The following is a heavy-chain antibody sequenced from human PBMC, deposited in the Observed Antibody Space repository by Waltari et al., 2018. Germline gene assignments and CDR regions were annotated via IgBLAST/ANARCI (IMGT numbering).Heavy chain of an antibody. CDR3: ARVGWELLRGYYFDY. CDR2: IFSNDEK. J-gene: IGHJ4*02. CDR1: GFSLSNARMG. V-gene: IGHV2-26*01. D-gene: IGHD1-26*01. Sequence: QVTLKESGPVLVKPTETLTLTCTVSGFSLSNARMGVSWIRQPPGKALEWLAHIFSNDEKSYSTSLKSRLTISKDTSKSQVVLTMTNMDPVDTATYYCARVGWELLRGYYFDYWGQGTLVTVSS.